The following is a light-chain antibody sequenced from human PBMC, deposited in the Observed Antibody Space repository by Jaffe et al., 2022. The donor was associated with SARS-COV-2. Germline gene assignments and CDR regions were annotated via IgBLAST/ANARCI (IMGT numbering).Light chain of an antibody. J-gene: IGKJ4*01. CDR2: GSS. CDR1: QSVSFK. V-gene: IGKV3-15*01. CDR3: QQYLNWPPLT. Sequence: EIVMTQSPATLSVSPGETVTLSCRASQSVSFKLAWYQQKPGQTPRLLIHGSSTRATGIPARFSGSGSGTEFTLTISSLQSEDSALYYCQQYLNWPPLTFGGGTKVEIK.